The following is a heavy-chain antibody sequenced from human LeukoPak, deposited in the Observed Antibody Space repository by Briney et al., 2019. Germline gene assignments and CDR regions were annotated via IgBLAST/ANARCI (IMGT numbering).Heavy chain of an antibody. CDR3: ARDSSGVTACTSYYYYSMDV. J-gene: IGHJ6*03. CDR2: INPNSGGT. CDR1: GYTFTGYY. D-gene: IGHD2-21*02. Sequence: ASVKASCKASGYTFTGYYMHWVRQAPRQGLEWMGWINPNSGGTNYAQKLQGRVSLSRDTSVSTACRAPGRRRSAHPGVNDCARDSSGVTACTSYYYYSMDVWGKGTTVTISS. V-gene: IGHV1-2*02.